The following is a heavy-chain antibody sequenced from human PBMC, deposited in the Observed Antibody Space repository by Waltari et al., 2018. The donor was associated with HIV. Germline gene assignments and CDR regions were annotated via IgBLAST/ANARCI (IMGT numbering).Heavy chain of an antibody. D-gene: IGHD6-13*01. V-gene: IGHV4-4*07. J-gene: IGHJ4*02. Sequence: QVQLQESGPGLVKPSETLSLTCTVSGGSISSYYWSWIRQPAGKGLEWIGRISTSGSTSYNPSLKSRVTMSVDTSKNQFSLKLSSVTAADTAVYYWATLSEGSSWPAFDYWGQGTLVTVSS. CDR1: GGSISSYY. CDR3: ATLSEGSSWPAFDY. CDR2: ISTSGST.